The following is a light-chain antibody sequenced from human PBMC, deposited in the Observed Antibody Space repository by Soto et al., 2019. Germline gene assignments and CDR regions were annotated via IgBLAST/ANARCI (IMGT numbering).Light chain of an antibody. CDR3: QQYNDWPET. CDR1: QSVSSN. CDR2: DAS. Sequence: IAMTQSPATLSVSPGERATLSCRASQSVSSNLAWYQQRVGQAPKLLIYDASTRATGIPARFSGSGSGTEFTLTISSLQSADFAVYYCQQYNDWPETFGQGTKVEIK. J-gene: IGKJ1*01. V-gene: IGKV3-15*01.